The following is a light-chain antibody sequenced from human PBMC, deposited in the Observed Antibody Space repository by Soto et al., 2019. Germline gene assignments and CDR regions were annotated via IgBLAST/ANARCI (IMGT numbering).Light chain of an antibody. CDR2: GAS. CDR1: QSVSSSY. V-gene: IGKV3-20*01. Sequence: EIVLTQSPGTLSLSPGEGATLSCRASQSVSSSYIAWYQQRPGQTPSLLIYGASTRATGIPDRFSGSGSGTHFTLSISRLEPGDFSVYYGQHFGGNTFTFGQGTRLEIK. J-gene: IGKJ5*01. CDR3: QHFGGNTFT.